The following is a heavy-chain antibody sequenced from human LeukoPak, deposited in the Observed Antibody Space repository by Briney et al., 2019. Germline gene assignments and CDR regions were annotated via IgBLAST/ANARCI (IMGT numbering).Heavy chain of an antibody. CDR3: ATVGYAVVGFDY. CDR1: GFIFSNAW. CDR2: IKSKAHGGTT. J-gene: IGHJ4*02. Sequence: RSGGSLRLSCAASGFIFSNAWMSWVRQAPGKGLEWVGRIKSKAHGGTTDYAAPVKGRFTISRDDSKNMLYLQMNSLRSEDTAVYYCATVGYAVVGFDYWGQGTLVTVSS. D-gene: IGHD2-15*01. V-gene: IGHV3-15*01.